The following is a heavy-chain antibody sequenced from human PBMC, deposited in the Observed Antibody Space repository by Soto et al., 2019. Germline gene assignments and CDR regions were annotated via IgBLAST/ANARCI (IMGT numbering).Heavy chain of an antibody. CDR2: IFYTGVT. CDR3: VRVLDSSWYADL. J-gene: IGHJ2*01. Sequence: QVQLQESGPGLVKPPETLSLTCSVSGGSVSNASFYWTWIRQAPGSGLEYIGYIFYTGVTNYNPSLSSRVTISLDTSNNHFSLKLNSMTAADTAVYYCVRVLDSSWYADLWGRGTLVTVSS. V-gene: IGHV4-61*03. D-gene: IGHD3-22*01. CDR1: GGSVSNASFY.